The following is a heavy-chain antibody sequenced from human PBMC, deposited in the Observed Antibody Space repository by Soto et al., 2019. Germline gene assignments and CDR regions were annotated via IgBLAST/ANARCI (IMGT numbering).Heavy chain of an antibody. V-gene: IGHV3-21*01. Sequence: PGWSLRRSGAASGFTFSSYSMNWVRQAPGKGLEWVSSISSSSSYIYYADSVKGRFTISRDNAKNSLYLQMNSLRAEDTTVYYCDSDIVAKMAGYWGQGTLVTVFS. J-gene: IGHJ4*02. D-gene: IGHD5-12*01. CDR2: ISSSSSYI. CDR1: GFTFSSYS. CDR3: DSDIVAKMAGY.